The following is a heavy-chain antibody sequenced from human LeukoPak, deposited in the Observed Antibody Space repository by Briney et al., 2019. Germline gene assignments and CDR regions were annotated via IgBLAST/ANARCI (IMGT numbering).Heavy chain of an antibody. CDR1: GGAFSSYA. D-gene: IGHD3-3*01. V-gene: IGHV1-69*13. CDR3: ARTITIFGVVTPYYMDV. CDR2: IIPIFGTA. Sequence: SVKVSCKASGGAFSSYAISWVRQAPGQGLEWMGGIIPIFGTANYAQKFQGRVTITADESTSTAYMELSSLRSEDTAVYYCARTITIFGVVTPYYMDVWGKGTTVTVSS. J-gene: IGHJ6*03.